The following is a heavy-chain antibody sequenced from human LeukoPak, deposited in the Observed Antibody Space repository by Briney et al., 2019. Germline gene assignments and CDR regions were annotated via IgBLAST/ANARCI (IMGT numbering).Heavy chain of an antibody. V-gene: IGHV7-4-1*01. Sequence: GASVKVSCKASGYTFTIYAMNWVRQAPGQGLEWMGWINTNIGNPTYAQGFPGRFVFSLDTSVSTASLQICSLKAEDTAVYYCAREGVLYYGDYYYYGMDVWGKGTTVTVSS. J-gene: IGHJ6*04. D-gene: IGHD2-8*01. CDR3: AREGVLYYGDYYYYGMDV. CDR2: INTNIGNP. CDR1: GYTFTIYA.